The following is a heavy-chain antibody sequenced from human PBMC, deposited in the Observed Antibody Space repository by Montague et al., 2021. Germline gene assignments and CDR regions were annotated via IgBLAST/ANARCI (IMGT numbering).Heavy chain of an antibody. CDR3: GRDFRVGTYFDY. CDR2: VGHVGNYE. Sequence: SLRLSCAASGFSFNVYGMHWVRQAPGKGLEWVAVVGHVGNYEKYEDSVRGRFIVSRDNSRTTLYLQLNSLRAEDTAVYYCGRDFRVGTYFDYLGQGTLVTVSS. D-gene: IGHD1-26*01. J-gene: IGHJ4*02. V-gene: IGHV3-33*01. CDR1: GFSFNVYG.